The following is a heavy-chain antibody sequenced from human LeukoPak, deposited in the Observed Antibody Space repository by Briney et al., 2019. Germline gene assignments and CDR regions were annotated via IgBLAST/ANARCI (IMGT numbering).Heavy chain of an antibody. Sequence: ASVKGSCKASGGTSSSYAISSVRQAPGQGREWMGIINPSGGSTSYAQKCQGRVTMTQDTSTSTVSMELSRLTSEDTAVYYCASVAATVTSYDYWGQRTLVTVSS. CDR1: GGTSSSYA. CDR3: ASVAATVTSYDY. D-gene: IGHD4-11*01. J-gene: IGHJ4*02. CDR2: INPSGGST. V-gene: IGHV1-46*01.